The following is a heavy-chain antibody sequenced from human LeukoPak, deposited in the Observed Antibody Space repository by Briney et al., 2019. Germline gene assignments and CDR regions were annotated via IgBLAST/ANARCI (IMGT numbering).Heavy chain of an antibody. CDR3: VKGSSGWYSSFDY. D-gene: IGHD6-19*01. Sequence: GGSLRLSCAASGFTFSSYAMSWVRQAPGKGLEWVSAISGSGGSTYYADSVKGRFTISRDNSKNTLYLQMNSLRAEDTAVYYCVKGSSGWYSSFDYWGQGTLVTVSS. J-gene: IGHJ4*02. V-gene: IGHV3-23*01. CDR1: GFTFSSYA. CDR2: ISGSGGST.